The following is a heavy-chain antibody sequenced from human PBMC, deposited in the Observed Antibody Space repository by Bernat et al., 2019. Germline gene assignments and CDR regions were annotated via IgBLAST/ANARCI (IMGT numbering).Heavy chain of an antibody. V-gene: IGHV4-39*01. Sequence: QLQLQESGPGLVKPSETLSLTCTVSGGSISSSSYYWGWIRQPPGKGLEWIGSIYSGGTTYYNPSLKSRVTISVDTSKNQFSLKLSSVTAADTAVYYCARLGPGGFGESERDWGQGTRVSVSS. D-gene: IGHD3-10*01. CDR3: ARLGPGGFGESERD. CDR2: IYSGGTT. CDR1: GGSISSSSYY. J-gene: IGHJ4*02.